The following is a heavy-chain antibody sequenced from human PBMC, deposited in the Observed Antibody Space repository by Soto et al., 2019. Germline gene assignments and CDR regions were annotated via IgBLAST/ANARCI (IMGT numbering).Heavy chain of an antibody. D-gene: IGHD5-18*01. V-gene: IGHV3-9*01. CDR2: ISWNSGSI. CDR1: GFTFDDYA. J-gene: IGHJ5*02. Sequence: EVQLVESGGGLVQPGRSLRLSCAASGFTFDDYAMHWVRQAPGKGLEWVSGISWNSGSIGYADSVKGRFTISRDNAKNPLYLQMNSLRAEDTALYYCAKDISGYSYGRFDPWGQGTLVTVSS. CDR3: AKDISGYSYGRFDP.